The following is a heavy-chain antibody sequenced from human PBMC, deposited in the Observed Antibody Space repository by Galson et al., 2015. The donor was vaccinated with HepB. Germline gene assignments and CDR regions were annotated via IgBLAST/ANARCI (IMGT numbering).Heavy chain of an antibody. CDR2: ISHSGST. D-gene: IGHD3-3*01. CDR1: GGSFSGYY. V-gene: IGHV4-34*01. Sequence: ETLSLTCAVYGGSFSGYYWSWIRQPPGKGLEWIGEISHSGSTNYNPSLKSRVTISVDTSKNQFSLKLSSVTAADTAVYYCARGFRITIFGVVIIPFDPWGQGTLVTVSS. CDR3: ARGFRITIFGVVIIPFDP. J-gene: IGHJ5*02.